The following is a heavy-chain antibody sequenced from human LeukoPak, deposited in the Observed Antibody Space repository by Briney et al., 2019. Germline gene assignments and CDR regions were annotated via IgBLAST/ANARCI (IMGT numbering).Heavy chain of an antibody. Sequence: GASVKVSCRASGYTFNGHYMHWVRQAPGQGLEWMGWINPGSGGTNYAQKFQGRVTMTRDTSISTAYMELSRLRSDDMAVYYCARDREGATAVAGYYFDYWGQGTLVTVSS. CDR2: INPGSGGT. V-gene: IGHV1-2*02. D-gene: IGHD6-19*01. CDR3: ARDREGATAVAGYYFDY. CDR1: GYTFNGHY. J-gene: IGHJ4*02.